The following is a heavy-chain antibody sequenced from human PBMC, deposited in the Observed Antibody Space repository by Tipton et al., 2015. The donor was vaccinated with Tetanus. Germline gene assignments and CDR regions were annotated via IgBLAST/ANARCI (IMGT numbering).Heavy chain of an antibody. CDR2: IYYSGTT. D-gene: IGHD5-12*01. CDR3: ARAELRRGFSGYLYYDL. Sequence: TLSLTCTVSDGPVSSGGHYWGWAHQLPGKGLEWIGCIYYSGTTYYNPSLRSRLSISVDTSKNQFSLSLASVTAADTAIYYCARAELRRGFSGYLYYDLWGRGILVTVSS. CDR1: DGPVSSGGHY. V-gene: IGHV4-31*03. J-gene: IGHJ2*01.